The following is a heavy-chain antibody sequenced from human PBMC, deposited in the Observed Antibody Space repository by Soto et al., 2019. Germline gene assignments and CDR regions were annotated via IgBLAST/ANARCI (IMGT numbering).Heavy chain of an antibody. D-gene: IGHD1-1*01. J-gene: IGHJ2*01. CDR2: ILPIIGTA. Sequence: QVQLVQSGAEVKKPGSSVKVSCKTSGGSFNNLAISWVRQAPGQGLEWMGGILPIIGTANYAQNFQSRVTITADKATSTASMELSSLSSEYPAVYYCAVRTGAGLRAYWYFDLWGRGTLVTVSS. CDR1: GGSFNNLA. V-gene: IGHV1-69*06. CDR3: AVRTGAGLRAYWYFDL.